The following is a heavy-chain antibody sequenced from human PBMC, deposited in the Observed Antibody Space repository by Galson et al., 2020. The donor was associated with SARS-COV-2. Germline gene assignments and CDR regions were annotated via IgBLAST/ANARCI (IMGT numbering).Heavy chain of an antibody. Sequence: SETLSLTCTVSGGSISSGGYYWSWIRQHPGKGLEWIGYIYYSGSTYYNPSLKSRVTISVDTSKNQFSLKLSSVIAEDTAVYYCARAVITMIVVVNAFDIWGQGTMVTVSS. D-gene: IGHD3-22*01. V-gene: IGHV4-31*03. CDR2: IYYSGST. CDR1: GGSISSGGYY. CDR3: ARAVITMIVVVNAFDI. J-gene: IGHJ3*02.